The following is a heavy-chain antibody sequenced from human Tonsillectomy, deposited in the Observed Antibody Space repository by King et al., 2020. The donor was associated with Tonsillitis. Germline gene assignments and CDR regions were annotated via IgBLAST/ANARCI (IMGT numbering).Heavy chain of an antibody. D-gene: IGHD7-27*01. CDR3: ARELGSAFDI. Sequence: VQLVESGGGLIQPGGSLRLSCAASGFTVSSNYMSGVRQAPGKGLEWVSVIYSGGSTDYADSVKGRVTISSDNSKNTLYLQMNSLRAEDTGVYYCARELGSAFDIWGQGTMVTVSS. V-gene: IGHV3-53*01. CDR1: GFTVSSNY. J-gene: IGHJ3*02. CDR2: IYSGGST.